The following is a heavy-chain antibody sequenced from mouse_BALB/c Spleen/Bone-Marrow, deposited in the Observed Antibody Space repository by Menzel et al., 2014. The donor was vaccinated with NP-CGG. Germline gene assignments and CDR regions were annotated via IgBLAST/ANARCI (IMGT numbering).Heavy chain of an antibody. CDR1: GYAFSSYW. CDR3: ARTSNLAWFAY. V-gene: IGHV1-80*01. D-gene: IGHD2-5*01. J-gene: IGHJ3*01. CDR2: IYPGDGDT. Sequence: QVQLQQSGAELVRPGSSVKISCKASGYAFSSYWMNWVKQRPGQGLEWIGQIYPGDGDTNYNGKFKGKATLTADKSSSTAYMQLSSLTSEDSAVYCCARTSNLAWFAYWGQGTLVTVSA.